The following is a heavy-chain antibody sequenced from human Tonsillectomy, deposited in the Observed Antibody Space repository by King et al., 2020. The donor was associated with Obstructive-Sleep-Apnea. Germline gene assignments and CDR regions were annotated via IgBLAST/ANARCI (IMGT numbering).Heavy chain of an antibody. CDR3: AKDTGWLQLLYYFDY. D-gene: IGHD5-24*01. J-gene: IGHJ4*02. Sequence: QLVQSGGVVVQPGGSLRLSCAASGFTFDDYTMHWVRQAPGKGLEWVSLISWDGGSTYYADSEKGRFTISRDNSKNSLYLQMNSLRAEDTALYYCAKDTGWLQLLYYFDYWGQGTLVTVSS. V-gene: IGHV3-43D*03. CDR1: GFTFDDYT. CDR2: ISWDGGST.